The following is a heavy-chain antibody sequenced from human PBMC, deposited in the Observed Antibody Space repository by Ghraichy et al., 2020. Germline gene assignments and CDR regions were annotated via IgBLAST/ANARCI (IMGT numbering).Heavy chain of an antibody. Sequence: GGSLRLSCAASGFTFSSYWMSWVRQAPGKGLEWVANIKQDGSEKYYVDSVKGRFTISRDNAKNSLYLQMNSLRAEDTAVYYCARDKSTYYYSSGTEGFQHWGQGTLVTVSS. V-gene: IGHV3-7*04. CDR1: GFTFSSYW. CDR3: ARDKSTYYYSSGTEGFQH. D-gene: IGHD3-10*01. CDR2: IKQDGSEK. J-gene: IGHJ1*01.